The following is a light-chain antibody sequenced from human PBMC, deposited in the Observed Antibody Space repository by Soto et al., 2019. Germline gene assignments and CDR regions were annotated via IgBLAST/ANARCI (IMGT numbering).Light chain of an antibody. CDR3: QQYGSSQWT. V-gene: IGKV3-20*01. CDR2: GAS. CDR1: QSVSSSY. Sequence: EIELTQSPGTLSLSPGERATLSCRASQSVSSSYLAWYQKKPGQAPRLLIYGASSRATGIPYRFSGSGSGTDFTLTISRLEPEDFAVYYCQQYGSSQWTFGQGTKVEIK. J-gene: IGKJ1*01.